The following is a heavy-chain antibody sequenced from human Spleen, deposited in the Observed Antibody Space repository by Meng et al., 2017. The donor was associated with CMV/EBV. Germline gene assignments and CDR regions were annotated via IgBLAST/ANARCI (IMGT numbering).Heavy chain of an antibody. CDR3: AGLGYCSGGSCYEKEFDY. Sequence: SFSGYYWSWIRQPPGKGLEWIGEINHSGSTNYNPSLKSQDTISVDTSKNQFSLKLSSVTAADTAVYYCAGLGYCSGGSCYEKEFDYWGQGTLVTVSS. D-gene: IGHD2-15*01. V-gene: IGHV4-34*01. CDR1: SFSGYY. J-gene: IGHJ4*02. CDR2: INHSGST.